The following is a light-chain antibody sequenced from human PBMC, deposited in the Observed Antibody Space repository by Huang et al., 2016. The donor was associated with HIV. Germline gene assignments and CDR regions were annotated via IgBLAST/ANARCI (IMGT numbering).Light chain of an antibody. CDR1: QNVSTN. Sequence: EIVMTQSPVTLSVSPGESATLSCRASQNVSTNLAGYQHKPGRAPRLLIYGASTRATSVPARFSASGSGTEFTLTVGGLRSDDFAVYYCQHYDNWAPATFGQGTKLEFK. J-gene: IGKJ1*01. CDR2: GAS. V-gene: IGKV3-15*01. CDR3: QHYDNWAPAT.